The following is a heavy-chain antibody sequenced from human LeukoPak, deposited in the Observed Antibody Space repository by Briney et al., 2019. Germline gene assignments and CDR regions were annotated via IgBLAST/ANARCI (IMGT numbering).Heavy chain of an antibody. D-gene: IGHD7-27*01. CDR3: KGSNWGSSLDY. Sequence: GSSVKVSCKGSGGTFSSYVISWVRQAPGQGLEWMGGIIPIFGTANYAQKFQGRVTITAGESTSTAYMELSSLRSEDTAVYYCKGSNWGSSLDYWGQGTLVTVSS. J-gene: IGHJ4*02. CDR2: IIPIFGTA. CDR1: GGTFSSYV. V-gene: IGHV1-69*01.